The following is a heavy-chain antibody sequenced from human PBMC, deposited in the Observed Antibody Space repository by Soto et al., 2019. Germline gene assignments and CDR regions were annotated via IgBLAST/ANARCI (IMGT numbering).Heavy chain of an antibody. Sequence: ASVKVSCKASGNTVPNYAIHWVRQAPGQRLEWMGWINAGNGNTKYSQKFQGRVTFTRDTSASTAYMELSSLRSEDTAVYYCARGGSLYWYFDLWGRGTLVTVSS. CDR1: GNTVPNYA. D-gene: IGHD1-26*01. J-gene: IGHJ2*01. CDR2: INAGNGNT. V-gene: IGHV1-3*01. CDR3: ARGGSLYWYFDL.